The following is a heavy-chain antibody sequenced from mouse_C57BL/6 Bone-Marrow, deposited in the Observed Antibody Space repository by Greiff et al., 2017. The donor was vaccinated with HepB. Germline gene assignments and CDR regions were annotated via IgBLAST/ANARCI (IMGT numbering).Heavy chain of an antibody. CDR3: ASDYYGSSFDY. CDR2: IYYSGTI. V-gene: IGHV3-5*01. Sequence: VQLQQSGPGLVKPSQTVFLTCTVTGISITTGNYRWRWIRQFPGNKLEWIGYIYYSGTITYNPSLTSRTTITRDTPKNQFFLEMNSLTAEDTATYYCASDYYGSSFDYWGQGTTLTVSS. J-gene: IGHJ2*01. D-gene: IGHD1-1*01. CDR1: GISITTGNYR.